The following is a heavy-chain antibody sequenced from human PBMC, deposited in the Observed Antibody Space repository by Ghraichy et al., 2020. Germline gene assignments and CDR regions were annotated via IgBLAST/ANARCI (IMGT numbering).Heavy chain of an antibody. CDR1: GFTFANSA. CDR2: IVLESGNT. V-gene: IGHV1-58*01. CDR3: ATDRRTQIQLWLLALDI. D-gene: IGHD5-18*01. J-gene: IGHJ3*02. Sequence: SVKVSCKASGFTFANSAVQWVRQARGQGLEWIGWIVLESGNTKYAQNFQGRVTITRDMSTSTAYMELSSLRSEDTAVYYCATDRRTQIQLWLLALDIWGQGTVVTVSS.